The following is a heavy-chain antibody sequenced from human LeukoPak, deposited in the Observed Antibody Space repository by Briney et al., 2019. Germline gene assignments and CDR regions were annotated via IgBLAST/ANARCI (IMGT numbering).Heavy chain of an antibody. CDR3: ARQTGSGLFILP. V-gene: IGHV4-39*01. Sequence: SETLSLTCTVSGDSVSSYYWGWIRQPPGKGLEWIGNVNYSRNPYYNPSLKSRVTISVDTSKNQFSLRLTSVTAADTAVYYCARQTGSGLFILPGGQGTLVTVSS. J-gene: IGHJ4*02. CDR1: GDSVSSYY. CDR2: VNYSRNP. D-gene: IGHD3/OR15-3a*01.